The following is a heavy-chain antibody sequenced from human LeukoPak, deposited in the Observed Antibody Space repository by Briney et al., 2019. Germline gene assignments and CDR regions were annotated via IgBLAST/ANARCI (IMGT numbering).Heavy chain of an antibody. J-gene: IGHJ4*02. D-gene: IGHD1-26*01. CDR1: GFTFSRYA. V-gene: IGHV3-30-3*01. CDR3: ARGNIVGASIDY. Sequence: GGSLRLSCAASGFTFSRYAMHWVRQAPDKGLEWVAVASHDGSNKYYADSVKGRFTISRDNSKNTLYLQMNSLRAEDTAVYYCARGNIVGASIDYWGQGTLVTVSS. CDR2: ASHDGSNK.